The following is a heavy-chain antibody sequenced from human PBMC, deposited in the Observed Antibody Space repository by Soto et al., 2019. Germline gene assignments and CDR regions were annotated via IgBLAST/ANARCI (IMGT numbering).Heavy chain of an antibody. Sequence: ASVKVSCKVSGYTLTELSMHWVRQAPGKGLEWMGGFDPEDGETIYAQKFQGRVTMTEDTSTDTAYMELSSLRPEDTAVYYCATPVIAGYYYYGMDVWGQGTTVTGSS. D-gene: IGHD6-13*01. CDR3: ATPVIAGYYYYGMDV. CDR1: GYTLTELS. J-gene: IGHJ6*02. V-gene: IGHV1-24*01. CDR2: FDPEDGET.